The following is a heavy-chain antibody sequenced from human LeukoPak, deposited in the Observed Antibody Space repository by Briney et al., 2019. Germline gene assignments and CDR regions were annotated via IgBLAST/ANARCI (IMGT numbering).Heavy chain of an antibody. CDR3: AKSHQGTAMVTDH. CDR1: GFTFSNYA. J-gene: IGHJ4*02. D-gene: IGHD5-18*01. Sequence: GGSLRLSCAASGFTFSNYAMSWVRQAPGKGLEWVSAISGSGITTYYADSVKGRFTISRDNSKNTLYLQMNSLRVEDTAVYYCAKSHQGTAMVTDHWGQGTLVTVSS. CDR2: ISGSGITT. V-gene: IGHV3-23*01.